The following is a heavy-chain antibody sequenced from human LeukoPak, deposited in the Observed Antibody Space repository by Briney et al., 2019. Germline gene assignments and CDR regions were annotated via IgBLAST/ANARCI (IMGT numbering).Heavy chain of an antibody. CDR1: GFTVICYH. J-gene: IGHJ6*02. Sequence: GYLTLYCSASGFTVICYHRNRPPPATGQGREWVASINHNGNVNYYVDSVKGRFTTSRDNAKNSLYLQMSHLRAEDTAVYFGARGGGLDVWGQGATVTVSS. CDR3: ARGGGLDV. CDR2: INHNGNVN. V-gene: IGHV3-7*03. D-gene: IGHD3-16*01.